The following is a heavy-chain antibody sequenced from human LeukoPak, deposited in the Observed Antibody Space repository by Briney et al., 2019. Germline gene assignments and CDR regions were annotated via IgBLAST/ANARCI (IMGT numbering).Heavy chain of an antibody. J-gene: IGHJ6*03. Sequence: SETLSLTCTVSGGSISSSSYYWGWIRQPPGKGLEWIGSIYYSGSTYYNPSLKSRVTISVDTSKNQFSLKLSSVTAADTAVYYCARAHGYYYYYMDVWGKGTTVTVSS. V-gene: IGHV4-39*07. CDR2: IYYSGST. CDR3: ARAHGYYYYYMDV. CDR1: GGSISSSSYY.